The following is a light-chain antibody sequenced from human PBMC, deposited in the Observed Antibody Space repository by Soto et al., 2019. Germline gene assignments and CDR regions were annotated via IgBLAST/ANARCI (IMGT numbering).Light chain of an antibody. CDR1: QTVSSSY. J-gene: IGKJ1*01. CDR2: GAS. Sequence: EIVLTQSPGTLSLSPGERATLSCRASQTVSSSYLAWYQQKLGQAPRLLIYGASNRATGIPDRFSGSGSGTDFTLTISRLEPEDFAVYYRQQYRTSPRTFGQGTKADIK. CDR3: QQYRTSPRT. V-gene: IGKV3-20*01.